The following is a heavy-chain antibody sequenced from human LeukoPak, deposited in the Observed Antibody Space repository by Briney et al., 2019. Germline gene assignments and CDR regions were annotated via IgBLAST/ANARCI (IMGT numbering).Heavy chain of an antibody. J-gene: IGHJ4*02. CDR2: ISGSGGST. CDR1: GFTFSSYA. CDR3: AKDGAYSSGWYEGTDY. D-gene: IGHD6-19*01. V-gene: IGHV3-23*01. Sequence: PGGSLRLSCAASGFTFSSYAMSWVRQAPGKGLEGVSAISGSGGSTYYADYVKGGFPISRDNYKNTLYLQMNSLRAEDTAVYYCAKDGAYSSGWYEGTDYWGQGTLVTVSS.